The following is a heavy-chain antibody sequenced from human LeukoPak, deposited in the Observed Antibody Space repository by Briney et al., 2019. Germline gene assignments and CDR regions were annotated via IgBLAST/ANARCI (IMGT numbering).Heavy chain of an antibody. J-gene: IGHJ6*03. CDR1: GGSFSGYY. V-gene: IGHV4-34*01. CDR2: INHSGST. Sequence: TSETLSPTCAVYGGSFSGYYWSWIRQPPGKGLEWIGEINHSGSTNYNPSLKSRVTISVDTSKNQFSLKLSSVTAADTAVYYCASGGFVVVTASTRLAYYMDVWGKGTTVTVSS. CDR3: ASGGFVVVTASTRLAYYMDV. D-gene: IGHD2-21*02.